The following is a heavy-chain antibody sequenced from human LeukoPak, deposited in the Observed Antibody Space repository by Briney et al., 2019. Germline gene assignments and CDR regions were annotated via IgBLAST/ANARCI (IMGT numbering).Heavy chain of an antibody. D-gene: IGHD2-21*02. Sequence: PGGSLRLSCAASGFTVSSNYMSWVRQAPGKGLEWVSVIYSGGSTYYADSVKGRFTISRDNSKNTLYLQMNSLRAEDTAVYYCAKEGAYCGADCYSDYYFDLWGRGTLVTVSS. CDR1: GFTVSSNY. V-gene: IGHV3-53*01. J-gene: IGHJ2*01. CDR2: IYSGGST. CDR3: AKEGAYCGADCYSDYYFDL.